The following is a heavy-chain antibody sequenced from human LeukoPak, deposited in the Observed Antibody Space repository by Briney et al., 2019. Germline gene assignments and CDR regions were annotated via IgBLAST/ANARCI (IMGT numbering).Heavy chain of an antibody. D-gene: IGHD3-10*01. CDR1: GGPFGVYY. V-gene: IGHV4-34*01. J-gene: IGHJ4*02. CDR2: INHSGST. Sequence: SETLSLACAVYGGPFGVYYWSWVRQPPGKGLEWIGEINHSGSTNYNPSLKSRVTISVDTSKNHFSLKLSSVTAADTAVYYCAGPGAGDLDYWGQGTLVTVSS. CDR3: AGPGAGDLDY.